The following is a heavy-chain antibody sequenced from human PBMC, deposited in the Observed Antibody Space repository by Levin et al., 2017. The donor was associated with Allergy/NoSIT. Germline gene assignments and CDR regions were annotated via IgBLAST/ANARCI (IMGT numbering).Heavy chain of an antibody. CDR2: INTAGDT. J-gene: IGHJ3*02. CDR3: ARVHRGAFAI. D-gene: IGHD3-10*01. V-gene: IGHV3-13*01. CDR1: GFTFSNYD. Sequence: PGGSLRLSCAASGFTFSNYDMHWVRQATGRGLAWVSGINTAGDTFYPDSVKGRFTISRENAKNSLYLQMSSLRAGDTAVYYCARVHRGAFAIWGPGTMVTVSS.